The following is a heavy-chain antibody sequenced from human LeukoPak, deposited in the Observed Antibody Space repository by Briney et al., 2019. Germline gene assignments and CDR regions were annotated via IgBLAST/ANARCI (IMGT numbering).Heavy chain of an antibody. J-gene: IGHJ4*02. CDR2: SRNKAKYYTT. Sequence: GGSLRLSCVVSGFTFSDHYMDWVRQAPGKGLEWVGRSRNKAKYYTTEYAASVKGRFTISRDDSKNSLYLQMNSLKTEDTAVYYCARAYFGSELYDYFEYWGPGTLVTVSS. CDR1: GFTFSDHY. D-gene: IGHD3-10*01. CDR3: ARAYFGSELYDYFEY. V-gene: IGHV3-72*01.